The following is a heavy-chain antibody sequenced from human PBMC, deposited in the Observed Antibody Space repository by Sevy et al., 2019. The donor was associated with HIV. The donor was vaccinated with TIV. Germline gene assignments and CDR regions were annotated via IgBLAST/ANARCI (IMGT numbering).Heavy chain of an antibody. Sequence: GGSLRLSCAASGFIFSTYSMNWVRQAPGKGLEWVSSVSSSSGYIYYADSVKGRFTISRDNAKNSLYLEMKSLRAEETAVYFCARGHVVVPGAAPYYYYHMDVWGKGTTVTVSS. D-gene: IGHD2-2*01. CDR3: ARGHVVVPGAAPYYYYHMDV. J-gene: IGHJ6*03. V-gene: IGHV3-21*01. CDR1: GFIFSTYS. CDR2: VSSSSGYI.